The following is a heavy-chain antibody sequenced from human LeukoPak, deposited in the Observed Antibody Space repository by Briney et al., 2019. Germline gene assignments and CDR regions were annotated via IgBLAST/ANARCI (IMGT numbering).Heavy chain of an antibody. V-gene: IGHV3-23*01. Sequence: GGSLRLSCEASGFTFSDSAMSWVRQASGRGLEWVSLISASGGNSYYADSVKGRFAVSRDSSKNTLHLQMNSLSAEDTAVYYCARDIELSCWGQGTLVTVSS. CDR1: GFTFSDSA. CDR3: ARDIELSC. D-gene: IGHD1-26*01. J-gene: IGHJ4*02. CDR2: ISASGGNS.